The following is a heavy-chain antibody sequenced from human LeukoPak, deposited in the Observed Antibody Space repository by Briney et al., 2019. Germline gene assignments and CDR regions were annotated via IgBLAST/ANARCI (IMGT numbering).Heavy chain of an antibody. V-gene: IGHV4-59*01. Sequence: SETLSLTCTVSGGSISSYYWSWIRQPPGKGLEWLGYIYYSGSTNYNPSLKSRVTISVHTSKIQFSLKLSSVTAADTAVYYCARAGRSSGWYGRDYFDYWGQGTLVTVSS. CDR2: IYYSGST. D-gene: IGHD6-19*01. CDR1: GGSISSYY. CDR3: ARAGRSSGWYGRDYFDY. J-gene: IGHJ4*02.